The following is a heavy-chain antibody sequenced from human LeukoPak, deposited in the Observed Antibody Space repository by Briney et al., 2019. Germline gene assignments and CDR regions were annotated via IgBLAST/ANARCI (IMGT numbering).Heavy chain of an antibody. CDR1: GFTFSSYG. V-gene: IGHV3-30*02. CDR3: AKDQTRITMIVVSWGVIDY. CDR2: IQYDGSNQ. Sequence: GGSLRLSCAASGFTFSSYGMRWVRQAPGKGLEWVAYIQYDGSNQQYADSVKGRFIISRDRSKNIPYLQMNSLRAEDTAVYYCAKDQTRITMIVVSWGVIDYWGQGTLVTVSS. D-gene: IGHD3-22*01. J-gene: IGHJ4*02.